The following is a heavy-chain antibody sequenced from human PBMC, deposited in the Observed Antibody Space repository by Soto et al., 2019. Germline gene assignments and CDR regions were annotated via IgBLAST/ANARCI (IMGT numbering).Heavy chain of an antibody. J-gene: IGHJ6*03. CDR2: INAGNGNT. CDR3: ARFKMVRGVSYYYYYMDV. Sequence: ASVKVSCKASGYTFTSYAMHWVRQAPGQRLEWMGWINAGNGNTKYSQKFQGRVTITRDTSACTAYMELSSLRSEDTAVYYCARFKMVRGVSYYYYYMDVWGKGTTVTVSS. V-gene: IGHV1-3*01. D-gene: IGHD3-10*01. CDR1: GYTFTSYA.